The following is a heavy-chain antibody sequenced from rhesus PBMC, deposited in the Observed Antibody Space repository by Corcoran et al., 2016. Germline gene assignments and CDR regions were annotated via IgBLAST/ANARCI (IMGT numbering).Heavy chain of an antibody. CDR3: ARGDTVTTFVY. Sequence: VQLQESGPGLVKPSETLSLTCAVSGGAISSSNWLTWIREHPGKGLEWIGGIYSESASTNYNPSLKSRVTISKDTSKNQFSLKLSSVTAADTAVYYCARGDTVTTFVYWGQGVLVTVSS. CDR1: GGAISSSNWL. J-gene: IGHJ4*01. V-gene: IGHV4S18*01. CDR2: IYSESAST. D-gene: IGHD4-23*01.